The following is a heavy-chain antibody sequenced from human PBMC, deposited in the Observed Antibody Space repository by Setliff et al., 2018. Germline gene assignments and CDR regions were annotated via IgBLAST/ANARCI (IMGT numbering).Heavy chain of an antibody. V-gene: IGHV3-23*01. J-gene: IGHJ5*01. CDR2: ITVSGGTT. D-gene: IGHD4-17*01. Sequence: PGGSLRLSCAVSEFTFSRYAMTWVRQAPGNGLEWVSSITVSGGTTYADSVQGRFTVSRDNSKNTLYLQMNSLRAEDTAIYYCAKDPNGDYVGAFDSWSRGALVTVSS. CDR3: AKDPNGDYVGAFDS. CDR1: EFTFSRYA.